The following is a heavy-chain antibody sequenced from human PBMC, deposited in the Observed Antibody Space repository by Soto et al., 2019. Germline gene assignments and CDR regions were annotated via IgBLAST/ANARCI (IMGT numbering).Heavy chain of an antibody. J-gene: IGHJ6*02. V-gene: IGHV4-4*02. CDR2: ICHSGNT. D-gene: IGHD2-8*01. CDR3: ARRTWGMDV. CDR1: SGSIHPTNW. Sequence: QVQLQESGPGLVKPSGTLSLTCAVSSGSIHPTNWWSWVRQPPGKGLEWIGEICHSGNTYYNPSLARRVTISVDTSKNQFSLNLRSVTAADTAVYYCARRTWGMDVWGQGTTVTVSS.